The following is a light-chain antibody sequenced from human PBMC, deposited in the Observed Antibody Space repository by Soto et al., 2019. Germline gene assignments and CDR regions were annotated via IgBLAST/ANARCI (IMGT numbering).Light chain of an antibody. Sequence: DIQMTQSPSTLSASVGDRVTIISVASQSISTWLAWYQQKPGKAPKLLIYDASSLESGVPSRFSGSGSGTEFTLTISSLQPDDFATYYCQQYNTYSWTFGQGTKVDI. CDR2: DAS. V-gene: IGKV1-5*02. J-gene: IGKJ1*01. CDR3: QQYNTYSWT. CDR1: QSISTW.